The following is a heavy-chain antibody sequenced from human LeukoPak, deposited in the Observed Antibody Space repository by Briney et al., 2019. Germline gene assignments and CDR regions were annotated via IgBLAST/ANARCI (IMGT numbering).Heavy chain of an antibody. CDR3: VRDVQGREETVVGDY. D-gene: IGHD3-22*01. V-gene: IGHV3-33*01. CDR2: ISFDKTTK. CDR1: GFAFGRYA. J-gene: IGHJ4*02. Sequence: GGSLRLSCAASGFAFGRYAMHWVRQPPGKGLEWEAVISFDKTTKDYGDSVKGRFTISRDNSENKVYLQMNNVRVDDTAVYYCVRDVQGREETVVGDYWGQGTRVTVSS.